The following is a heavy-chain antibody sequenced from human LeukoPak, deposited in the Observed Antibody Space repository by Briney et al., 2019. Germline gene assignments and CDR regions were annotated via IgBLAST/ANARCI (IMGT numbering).Heavy chain of an antibody. Sequence: PGGSLRLSCAASGFIVSSNYMSWVRQAPGKELEWVSIIYSGDNTYYADSVKGRFTISRDISKNTVSLQMNSLRAEDTAVYYCTRVRIEVAGWVPFDYWGQGTLVSVSS. V-gene: IGHV3-66*01. D-gene: IGHD6-19*01. CDR2: IYSGDNT. CDR1: GFIVSSNY. CDR3: TRVRIEVAGWVPFDY. J-gene: IGHJ4*02.